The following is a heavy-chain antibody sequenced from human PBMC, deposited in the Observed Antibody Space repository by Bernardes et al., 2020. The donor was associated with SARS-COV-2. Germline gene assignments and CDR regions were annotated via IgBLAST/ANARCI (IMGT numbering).Heavy chain of an antibody. V-gene: IGHV3-48*01. J-gene: IGHJ4*02. CDR3: ARGWLENSNDY. CDR1: GFTFSDYS. Sequence: GVLRLFYVGSGFTFSDYSMSWVRPGPGKGLEWISFITSDRKTIYYGDSVKGRFTISRDNAKNSLYLEMKGLRAEDTAVYYCARGWLENSNDYWGQGTLVTVSS. CDR2: ITSDRKTI. D-gene: IGHD5-12*01.